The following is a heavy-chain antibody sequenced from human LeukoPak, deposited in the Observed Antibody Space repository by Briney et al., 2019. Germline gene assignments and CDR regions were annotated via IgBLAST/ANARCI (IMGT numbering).Heavy chain of an antibody. CDR3: ARGPRYDFWSGYQEYYFDY. CDR1: GYPFASYG. J-gene: IGHJ4*02. D-gene: IGHD3-3*01. CDR2: ISAYKGNT. V-gene: IGHV1-18*01. Sequence: ASVKVSCKASGYPFASYGISWVRQAPGQGLEWMGWISAYKGNTNYAQKFQGRVTMTRDTSISTAYMELSRLRSDDTAVYYCARGPRYDFWSGYQEYYFDYWGQGTLVTVSS.